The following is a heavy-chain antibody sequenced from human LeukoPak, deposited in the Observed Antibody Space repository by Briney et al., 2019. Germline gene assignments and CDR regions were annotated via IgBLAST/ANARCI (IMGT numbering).Heavy chain of an antibody. Sequence: ASVKVSCKASGYTFTGYYMHWVRQAPGQGLEWMGWINPNSGGTNYAQKFQGRVTMTRDTSISTAYMELSRLRSDDTAVYYCARAGRGHYYDCSGYYYVGYWGQGTLVTVSS. CDR1: GYTFTGYY. CDR3: ARAGRGHYYDCSGYYYVGY. CDR2: INPNSGGT. D-gene: IGHD3-22*01. V-gene: IGHV1-2*02. J-gene: IGHJ4*02.